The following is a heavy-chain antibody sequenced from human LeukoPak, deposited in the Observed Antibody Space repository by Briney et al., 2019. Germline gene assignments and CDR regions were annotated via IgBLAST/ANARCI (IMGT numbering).Heavy chain of an antibody. CDR2: ISGSGTST. J-gene: IGHJ6*02. CDR3: AKPYCSGGSCSSYYYGMDV. Sequence: GGSLRLSCAASGFTFSSYAMSWVRQAPGKGLEWVSTISGSGTSTYYADSVKGRFTTSRDNSKNTLYLQMNSLRADDTAVYYCAKPYCSGGSCSSYYYGMDVWGQGTTVTVSS. D-gene: IGHD2-15*01. V-gene: IGHV3-23*01. CDR1: GFTFSSYA.